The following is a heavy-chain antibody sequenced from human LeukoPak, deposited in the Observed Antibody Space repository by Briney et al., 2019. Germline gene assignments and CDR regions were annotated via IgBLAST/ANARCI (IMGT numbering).Heavy chain of an antibody. Sequence: SETLSLTCTVSGVSISSNYWSCIRQPPGKGLEWIGYIYYSENTNYNSSLKSRVTISEDTSKNQFSLKLTSVTAADTAVYYCAGGNFYDSRGHPYHFHFWGQGTLVSVSS. D-gene: IGHD3-22*01. CDR3: AGGNFYDSRGHPYHFHF. CDR2: IYYSENT. CDR1: GVSISSNY. J-gene: IGHJ4*02. V-gene: IGHV4-59*01.